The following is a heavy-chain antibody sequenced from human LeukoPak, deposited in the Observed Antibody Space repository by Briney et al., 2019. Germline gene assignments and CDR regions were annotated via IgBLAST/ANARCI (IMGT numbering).Heavy chain of an antibody. CDR3: AKAAGPVDY. Sequence: ASVKVSCKASGYTFTSYDINWVRQATGQGLEWMGFMNPNSGNTVYAQKFQGRVTMTRDTSISTAYMELSRLRSDDTAVYYCAKAAGPVDYWGQGTLVTVSS. CDR2: MNPNSGNT. J-gene: IGHJ4*02. CDR1: GYTFTSYD. D-gene: IGHD6-13*01. V-gene: IGHV1-8*01.